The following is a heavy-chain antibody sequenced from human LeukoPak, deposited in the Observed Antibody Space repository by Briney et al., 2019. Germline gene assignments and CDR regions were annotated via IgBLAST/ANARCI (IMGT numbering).Heavy chain of an antibody. V-gene: IGHV4-34*01. D-gene: IGHD7-27*01. CDR3: ARRRWGAFYI. CDR1: SGSFSGYY. Sequence: SETLSLTCAVYSGSFSGYYWSWIRQPPGKGLEWIGEINHSGSTNYNPSLKSRVTISVDTSKNQFSLKMSTRTSTDTAVYHCARRRWGAFYIWVDRAMVSASP. CDR2: INHSGST. J-gene: IGHJ3*02.